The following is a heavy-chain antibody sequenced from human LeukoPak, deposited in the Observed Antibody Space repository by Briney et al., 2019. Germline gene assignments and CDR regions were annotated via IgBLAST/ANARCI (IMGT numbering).Heavy chain of an antibody. V-gene: IGHV1-18*01. CDR1: GYTFTTHG. J-gene: IGHJ2*01. CDR3: ARDGSFDI. CDR2: ISAHNGNT. Sequence: ASVKDSFKASGYTFTTHGIAWVRQAPGQGLEWMGWISAHNGNTNYAQSLQGRVTMTTDTSTNTAYMELRSLRSDDTAVYYCARDGSFDIWGRGTLVTVSS.